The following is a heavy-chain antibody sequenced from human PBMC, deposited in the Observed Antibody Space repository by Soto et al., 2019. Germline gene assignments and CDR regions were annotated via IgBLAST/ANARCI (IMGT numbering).Heavy chain of an antibody. CDR1: GGTFSSHA. CDR2: IIPIFGTA. J-gene: IGHJ4*02. Sequence: QVQLVQSGAEVKKPGSSVKVSCKASGGTFSSHAISWVRQAPGQGLEWMGGIIPIFGTANYAQKFQGRVTITADESTSTAYMELSSLRSEDTAVYYCARENMVGGLHPYYFDYWGQGTLVTVSS. V-gene: IGHV1-69*01. CDR3: ARENMVGGLHPYYFDY. D-gene: IGHD3-10*02.